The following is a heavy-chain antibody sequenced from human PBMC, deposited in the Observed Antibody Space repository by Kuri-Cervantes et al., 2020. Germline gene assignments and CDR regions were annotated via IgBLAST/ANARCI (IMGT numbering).Heavy chain of an antibody. CDR1: GFTFDDYA. CDR3: AKERGACSSTSCYVPYYYYGMDV. CDR2: ISYDGSNK. D-gene: IGHD2-2*01. V-gene: IGHV3-30*18. J-gene: IGHJ6*02. Sequence: GESLKISCAASGFTFDDYAMHWVRQAPGKGLEWVAVISYDGSNKYYADSVKGRFTISRDNSKNTLYLQMNSLRAEDTAVYYCAKERGACSSTSCYVPYYYYGMDVWGQGTTVTVSS.